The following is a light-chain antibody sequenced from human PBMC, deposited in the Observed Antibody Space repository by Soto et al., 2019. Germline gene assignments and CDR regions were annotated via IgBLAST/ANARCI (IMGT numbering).Light chain of an antibody. Sequence: EIVLTQSPGTLSLSPGERDTLYCRASQSFSSSYLAWYQQKPGQAPSLLIYGASSRATGIPDRFSGSGSGTDFTLTISRLEPEDFAVYYCQQYGSSPFTFGPGTKVDIK. CDR3: QQYGSSPFT. CDR2: GAS. CDR1: QSFSSSY. V-gene: IGKV3-20*01. J-gene: IGKJ3*01.